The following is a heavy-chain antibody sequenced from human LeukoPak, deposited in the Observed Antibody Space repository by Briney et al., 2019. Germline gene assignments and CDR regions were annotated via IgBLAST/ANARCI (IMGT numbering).Heavy chain of an antibody. CDR3: AKHLGPYGANPFDS. Sequence: GGSLRPSGAASGFAFNNFALSWVRQAPGKGREWVSTVVGSGGSKFLGAFVNGRFTISKDNSNNPVFRHMTALGAEDPRGYYCAKHLGPYGANPFDSWGRGTLVTVSS. CDR2: VVGSGGSK. CDR1: GFAFNNFA. D-gene: IGHD4-23*01. V-gene: IGHV3-23*01. J-gene: IGHJ4*02.